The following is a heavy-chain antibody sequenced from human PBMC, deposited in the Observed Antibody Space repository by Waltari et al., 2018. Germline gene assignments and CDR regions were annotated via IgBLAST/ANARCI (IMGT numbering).Heavy chain of an antibody. CDR3: ARDLPLDGNFDY. Sequence: EVQLVESGGGLVQPGGSLRLSCSASGFTFSSYWMSWVSQAPGKGLEWVANIKKDGSEKYYVDSVKGRFTISRDNAKNSLYLQMNSLRAEDTAVYYCARDLPLDGNFDYWGQGTLVTVSS. CDR2: IKKDGSEK. D-gene: IGHD1-26*01. V-gene: IGHV3-7*01. CDR1: GFTFSSYW. J-gene: IGHJ4*02.